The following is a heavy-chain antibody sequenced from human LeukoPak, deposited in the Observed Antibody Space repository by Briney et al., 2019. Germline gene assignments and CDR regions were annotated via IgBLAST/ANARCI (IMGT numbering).Heavy chain of an antibody. CDR3: ARDLSYYGSGKDLDY. D-gene: IGHD3-10*01. V-gene: IGHV4-34*01. CDR2: INHSGST. Sequence: KPSETLSLTCAVYGGSFSGYYWNWIRQPPGKGLEWIGEINHSGSTNYNPSLKSRVTISINTSKNQFSLKLSSVTAADTAVYYCARDLSYYGSGKDLDYWGQGTLVTVSS. CDR1: GGSFSGYY. J-gene: IGHJ4*02.